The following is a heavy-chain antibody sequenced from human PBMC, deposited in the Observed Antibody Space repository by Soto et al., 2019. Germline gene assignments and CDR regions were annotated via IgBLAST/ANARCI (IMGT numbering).Heavy chain of an antibody. Sequence: QVQLQESGPGLVKPSGTLSLTCAVSSGSISSSNWWSWVRQPPGTGLECIGEIYHSGSTNYNPSLKSRVTIAVDRSKSQFSLKLSSVTAADTAVYYCATGSGIAFLDWLQPYYYMDVWGKGTTVTVSS. J-gene: IGHJ6*03. CDR1: SGSISSSNW. D-gene: IGHD3-3*02. V-gene: IGHV4-4*02. CDR2: IYHSGST. CDR3: ATGSGIAFLDWLQPYYYMDV.